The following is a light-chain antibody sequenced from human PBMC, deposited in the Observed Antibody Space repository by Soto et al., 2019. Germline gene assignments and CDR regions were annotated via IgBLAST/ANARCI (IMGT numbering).Light chain of an antibody. V-gene: IGKV3-11*01. J-gene: IGKJ1*01. CDR2: ESS. CDR1: QSVSSY. Sequence: EIGLSQSPATVSLSPMEIATLSCRASQSVSSYLAWYQQKPGQAPRLLIYESSNRATGIAARFSGSGSGTDFTLTISSLEPEDFAVYYCQQRSNWPQRFGQGTKVDIK. CDR3: QQRSNWPQR.